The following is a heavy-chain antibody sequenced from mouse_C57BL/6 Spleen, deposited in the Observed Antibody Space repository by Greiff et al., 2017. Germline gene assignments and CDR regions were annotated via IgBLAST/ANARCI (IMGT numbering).Heavy chain of an antibody. CDR1: GFTFSSYA. CDR2: ISDGGSYT. V-gene: IGHV5-4*01. D-gene: IGHD1-1*01. CDR3: ARYYYGSSYGYFDY. Sequence: EVQVVESGGGLVKPGGSLKLSCAASGFTFSSYAMSWVRQTPEKRLEWVATISDGGSYTYYPDNVKGRFTISRDNAKNNLYLQMSHLKSEDTAMYYCARYYYGSSYGYFDYWGQGTTLTVSA. J-gene: IGHJ2*01.